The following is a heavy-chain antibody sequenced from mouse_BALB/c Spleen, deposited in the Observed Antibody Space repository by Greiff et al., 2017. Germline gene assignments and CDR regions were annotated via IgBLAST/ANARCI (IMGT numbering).Heavy chain of an antibody. CDR2: INPNNGGT. CDR1: GYTFTDYN. D-gene: IGHD2-4*01. J-gene: IGHJ2*01. Sequence: EVQLQQSGPELVKPGASVKIPCKASGYTFTDYNMAWVKQSHGKSLEWIGDINPNNGGTIYNQKFKGKATLTVDKSSSTAYMELRSLTSEDTAVYYCARFLYDNDGEVYDLDEWGEGTTRTVSS. V-gene: IGHV1-18*01. CDR3: ARFLYDNDGEVYDLDE.